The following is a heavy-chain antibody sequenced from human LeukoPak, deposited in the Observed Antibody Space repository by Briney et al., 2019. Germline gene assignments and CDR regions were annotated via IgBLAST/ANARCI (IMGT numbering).Heavy chain of an antibody. J-gene: IGHJ3*02. CDR3: ARDFLRSVSWTFVDVFDI. V-gene: IGHV1-18*01. CDR2: ISTYDDGS. Sequence: ASVKVSCKGFGYTFTSYGISWVRQVPGEGLEWMGWISTYDDGSSNAQKFQGRVALTKDTSTNTAYMELTSLTSDDTAIYYCARDFLRSVSWTFVDVFDIWGQGTMVTVSS. CDR1: GYTFTSYG. D-gene: IGHD2/OR15-2a*01.